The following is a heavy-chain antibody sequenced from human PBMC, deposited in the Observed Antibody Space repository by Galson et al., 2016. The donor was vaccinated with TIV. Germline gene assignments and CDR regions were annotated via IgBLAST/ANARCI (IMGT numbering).Heavy chain of an antibody. CDR2: ISDGGNT. V-gene: IGHV3-66*02. D-gene: IGHD2-15*01. Sequence: SLRLSCAASGLSVSINYMTWIRQAPGKGLEWVSLISDGGNTYYAASVMGRCTISRDNSKNTLDLQMNSLRVEDTAVYYCARDRVVDATYYYYYYGMDVWGQGTAVTVSS. J-gene: IGHJ6*02. CDR1: GLSVSINY. CDR3: ARDRVVDATYYYYYYGMDV.